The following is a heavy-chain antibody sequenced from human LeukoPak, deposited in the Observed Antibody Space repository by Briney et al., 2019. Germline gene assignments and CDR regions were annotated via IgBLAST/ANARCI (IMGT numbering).Heavy chain of an antibody. V-gene: IGHV4-34*01. Sequence: PGGSLRLSCAASGFIFTNYFMSWIRQPPGKGLEWIGEINHSGSTNYNPSLKSRVTISVDTSKNQFSLKLSSVTAADTAVYYCASGYSSISTWGQGTLVTVSS. CDR1: GFIFTNYF. CDR2: INHSGST. J-gene: IGHJ5*02. CDR3: ASGYSSIST. D-gene: IGHD6-13*01.